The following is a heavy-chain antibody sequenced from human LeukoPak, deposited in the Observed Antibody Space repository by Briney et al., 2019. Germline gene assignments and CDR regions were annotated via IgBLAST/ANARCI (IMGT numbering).Heavy chain of an antibody. CDR1: GFTFSAYA. CDR3: ARSIPDYTRFDY. D-gene: IGHD2-2*02. J-gene: IGHJ4*02. Sequence: PGGSLRLSCVASGFTFSAYAMNWVRLAPGKGLEWVSTFKTNSGQVYYAESVRGRFTISRDNSKNTVYLQMSSLRAEDTALYCCARSIPDYTRFDYWGQGALVTVSP. V-gene: IGHV3-23*01. CDR2: FKTNSGQV.